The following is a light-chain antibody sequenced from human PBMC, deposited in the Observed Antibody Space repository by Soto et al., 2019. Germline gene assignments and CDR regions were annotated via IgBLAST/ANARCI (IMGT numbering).Light chain of an antibody. J-gene: IGKJ1*01. V-gene: IGKV3-20*01. CDR3: QQSERSAT. CDR1: QSVSSTF. Sequence: EIVLTQSPGSLSLSPGERATLSCRASQSVSSTFFAWYQQRPGQAPRLLMYGASSRATGIPERFSGSGSGTDFTPTTSRLETEDFGVYYCQQSERSATCGQGPKVAI. CDR2: GAS.